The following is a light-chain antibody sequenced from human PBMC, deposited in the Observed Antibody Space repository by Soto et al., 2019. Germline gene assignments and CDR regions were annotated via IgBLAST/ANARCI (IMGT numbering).Light chain of an antibody. V-gene: IGLV2-8*01. CDR3: SSYAGRNIFV. CDR2: DVS. J-gene: IGLJ1*01. CDR1: SSDIGGYNS. Sequence: QSALTQSPSASGSPGQSVTISCTGTSSDIGGYNSVSWYQQHPGKAPKVMIYDVSKRPSGVPDRFSGTKSGNTASMNVYEVQAVEEADYYCSSYAGRNIFVFGTGTKVTV.